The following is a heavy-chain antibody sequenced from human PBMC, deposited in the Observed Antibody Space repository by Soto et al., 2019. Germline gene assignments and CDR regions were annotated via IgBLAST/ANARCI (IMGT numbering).Heavy chain of an antibody. D-gene: IGHD6-19*01. CDR3: ARAVAGTGRLDY. V-gene: IGHV3-30-3*01. Sequence: GGSLRLSCADSGFTFSGYAMHWVRQAPGKGLEWVAVISFDASNKYYADSVKGRFTISRDNSKNTLYLQMNSLRAEDMAVYYCARAVAGTGRLDYWGQGTLVTVSS. CDR1: GFTFSGYA. J-gene: IGHJ4*02. CDR2: ISFDASNK.